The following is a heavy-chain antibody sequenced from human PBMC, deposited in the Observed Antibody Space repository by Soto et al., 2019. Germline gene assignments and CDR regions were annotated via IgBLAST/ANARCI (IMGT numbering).Heavy chain of an antibody. CDR1: VCTCSSYA. Sequence: QVQLVQSGAEGKKPGSSVKVSCKASVCTCSSYASSWVRQAPGQGLEWMGGIIPIFGRANYAQKFQGRVTITADESTSTAYMELSSLRSEDTAVYYCARAVGVRFLEWLYHYWGQGTLVTVSS. CDR2: IIPIFGRA. D-gene: IGHD3-3*01. CDR3: ARAVGVRFLEWLYHY. V-gene: IGHV1-69*01. J-gene: IGHJ4*02.